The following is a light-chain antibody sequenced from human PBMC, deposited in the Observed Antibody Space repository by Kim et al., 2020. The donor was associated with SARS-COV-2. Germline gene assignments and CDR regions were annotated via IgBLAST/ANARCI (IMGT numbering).Light chain of an antibody. J-gene: IGKJ4*01. V-gene: IGKV1-16*02. Sequence: ASGGGRVTITCRARQGISNYLAWFRKRRGKATKSLIYAASSLQSGVASKLSGRGSGTEFTLTISSLQPEDFATYYCQQYNSYPLTFGGGTKVDIK. CDR2: AAS. CDR3: QQYNSYPLT. CDR1: QGISNY.